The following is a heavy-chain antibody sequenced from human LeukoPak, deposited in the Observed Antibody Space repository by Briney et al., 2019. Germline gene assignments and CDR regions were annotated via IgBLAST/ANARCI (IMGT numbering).Heavy chain of an antibody. Sequence: PGGSLRLSCEASGFTFSAYAMTWVRQAPGKGLEWVSSIGSDGKTHYSESVKGRFAISRDNSKNTLYLEMNSLRAEDTAVYYCSRAGGMTSEYFQHWGQGTLVTVSS. D-gene: IGHD3-16*01. CDR3: SRAGGMTSEYFQH. CDR1: GFTFSAYA. J-gene: IGHJ1*01. CDR2: IGSDGKT. V-gene: IGHV3-23*01.